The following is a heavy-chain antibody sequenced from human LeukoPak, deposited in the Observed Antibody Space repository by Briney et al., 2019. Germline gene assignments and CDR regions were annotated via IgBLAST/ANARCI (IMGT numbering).Heavy chain of an antibody. CDR1: GYTFTGYY. CDR3: AKEKGIMGLIGYYYYMDV. J-gene: IGHJ6*03. CDR2: INPNSGGT. D-gene: IGHD3-16*01. V-gene: IGHV1-2*02. Sequence: ASVKVSCKASGYTFTGYYMHWVRQAPGQGLEWMGWINPNSGGTNYAQKFQGRVTMTRDTSISTAYMELSRLRSDDTAVYYCAKEKGIMGLIGYYYYMDVWGKGTTVTISS.